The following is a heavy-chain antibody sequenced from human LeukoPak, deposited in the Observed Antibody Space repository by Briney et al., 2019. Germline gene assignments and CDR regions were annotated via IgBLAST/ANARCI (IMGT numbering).Heavy chain of an antibody. Sequence: SETLSLTCTVSGGSISSYYWSWVRQPPGKGLEWIGYIFYSGSTNYNSSLKSRVTISVDTSKNQFSLQLSSVTAADTAVYYCARGLSFNWLLSYFDYWGQGTLVTVSS. V-gene: IGHV4-59*01. CDR2: IFYSGST. D-gene: IGHD3-9*01. CDR1: GGSISSYY. J-gene: IGHJ4*02. CDR3: ARGLSFNWLLSYFDY.